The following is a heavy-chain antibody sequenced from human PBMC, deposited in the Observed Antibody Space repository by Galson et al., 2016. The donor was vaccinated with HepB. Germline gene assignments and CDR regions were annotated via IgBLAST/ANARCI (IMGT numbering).Heavy chain of an antibody. Sequence: QSGAEVKKPGESLRISCKASGYSFTNYWIGWVRQMPGQGLECMGIIYPGDSDPRYSPSFQGQVTISADKSITTAYLQWSSLKASDTAMYYCARLGNLTGYCSGRSCYDYWGQGTLVTVSS. V-gene: IGHV5-51*01. D-gene: IGHD2-15*01. CDR1: GYSFTNYW. J-gene: IGHJ4*02. CDR3: ARLGNLTGYCSGRSCYDY. CDR2: IYPGDSDP.